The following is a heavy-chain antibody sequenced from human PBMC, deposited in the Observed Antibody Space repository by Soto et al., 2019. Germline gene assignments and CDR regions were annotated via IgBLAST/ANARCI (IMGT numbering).Heavy chain of an antibody. CDR1: GFTFSDYY. Sequence: GSLRLSCAASGFTFSDYYMSWIRQAPGKGLEWVSYISSSSSYTNYADSVKGRFTISRDNAKNSLYLQMNSLRAEDTAVYYCATGPLKPFDYWGQGTLVTVSS. J-gene: IGHJ4*02. CDR2: ISSSSSYT. V-gene: IGHV3-11*06. CDR3: ATGPLKPFDY.